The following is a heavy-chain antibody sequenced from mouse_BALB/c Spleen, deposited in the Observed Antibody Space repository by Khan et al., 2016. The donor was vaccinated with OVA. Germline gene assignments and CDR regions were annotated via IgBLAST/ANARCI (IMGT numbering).Heavy chain of an antibody. CDR2: INPHIGET. V-gene: IGHV1-20*02. J-gene: IGHJ2*01. CDR3: ARKNGSDFDY. CDR1: GYSFTGYF. D-gene: IGHD1-1*01. Sequence: VQLQQSGPELVKPGASVKISCKASGYSFTGYFMNWVMQSHGKRLEWIGRINPHIGETFYNQKFTDKATFTVDESSTTAHMELRSLASEDSAVYYCARKNGSDFDYWGQGTTLTVSS.